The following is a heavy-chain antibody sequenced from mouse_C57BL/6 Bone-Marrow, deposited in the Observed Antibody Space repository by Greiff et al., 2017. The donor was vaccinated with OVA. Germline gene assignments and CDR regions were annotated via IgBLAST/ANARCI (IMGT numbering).Heavy chain of an antibody. CDR3: ARRPLLSHAMDY. CDR2: ISSGSSTI. V-gene: IGHV5-17*01. J-gene: IGHJ4*01. Sequence: VQLKESGGGLVKPGGSLKLSCAASGFTFSDYGMHWVRQAPEKGLEWVAYISSGSSTIYYADTVKGRFTISRANAKNTLFLQMTSLRSEDTAMYYCARRPLLSHAMDYWGQGTSVTVSS. CDR1: GFTFSDYG. D-gene: IGHD2-10*01.